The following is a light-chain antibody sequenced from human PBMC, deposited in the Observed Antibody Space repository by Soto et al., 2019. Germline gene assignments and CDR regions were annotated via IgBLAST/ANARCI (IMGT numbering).Light chain of an antibody. CDR1: QDISSY. J-gene: IGKJ4*01. Sequence: IQVTQSPSSLSASLGDRVTITCRASQDISSYLSWYQQKPGKAPTLLIYAASTLQSGVPSRFSGSGFGTDFTLTISSLQAEDFASYYCQQLRSYPSTFGGGTKVDI. CDR3: QQLRSYPST. V-gene: IGKV1-9*01. CDR2: AAS.